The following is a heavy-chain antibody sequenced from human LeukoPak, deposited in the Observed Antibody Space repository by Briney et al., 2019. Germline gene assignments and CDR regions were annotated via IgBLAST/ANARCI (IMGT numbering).Heavy chain of an antibody. V-gene: IGHV4-61*01. CDR3: ARVPVRGPPNYFDF. J-gene: IGHJ4*02. D-gene: IGHD1-14*01. CDR1: GGSVSSDSYY. Sequence: PSETLSLTCTVSGGSVSSDSYYWSWIRQPPGKGLEWIGYIFYSGSTTYNPSLKSRVTISVDTSKNQFSLQLSSVTAADTALYYCARVPVRGPPNYFDFWGQGTQVTVSS. CDR2: IFYSGST.